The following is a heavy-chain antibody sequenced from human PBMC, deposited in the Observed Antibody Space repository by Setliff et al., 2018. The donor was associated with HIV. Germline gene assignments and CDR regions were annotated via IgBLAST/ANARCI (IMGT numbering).Heavy chain of an antibody. CDR1: GGSITGYY. CDR2: IYYNGGT. J-gene: IGHJ4*02. Sequence: PSETLSLTCTVSGGSITGYYWSWIRQPPGKGMEWIGYIYYNGGTNYNPSLKSRVTMLVDTSENHFTLKLRSVTAADTAVYYCARQPLYNDYDWRSYYFDYWGQGSLVTVSS. V-gene: IGHV4-59*08. D-gene: IGHD5-12*01. CDR3: ARQPLYNDYDWRSYYFDY.